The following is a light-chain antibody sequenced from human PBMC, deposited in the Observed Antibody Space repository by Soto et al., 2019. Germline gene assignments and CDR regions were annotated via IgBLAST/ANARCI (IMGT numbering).Light chain of an antibody. V-gene: IGKV3-20*01. CDR3: QQYTASSGIFT. Sequence: VLTQSPGTLSLSPGERATLSCRASQRVNSNYFAWYQQKPGQAPRLLVFGASTRATGIPDRFSGSGSWTDFILTISRVEPEDFAVYYCQQYTASSGIFTFGPGTKVAIK. CDR2: GAS. CDR1: QRVNSNY. J-gene: IGKJ3*01.